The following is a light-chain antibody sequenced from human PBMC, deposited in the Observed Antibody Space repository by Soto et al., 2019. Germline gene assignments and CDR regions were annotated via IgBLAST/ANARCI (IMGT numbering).Light chain of an antibody. Sequence: QSVLTQPASVSGSPGQSITISCTGTSSDVGGYNYVSWYQQHPGKAPKLMIYEVSNRPSGVSNRFSGSKSGNTASLTISGLQAEEEAAYYCSSYKSRSTYVFGTGTKVTV. J-gene: IGLJ1*01. CDR1: SSDVGGYNY. V-gene: IGLV2-14*01. CDR3: SSYKSRSTYV. CDR2: EVS.